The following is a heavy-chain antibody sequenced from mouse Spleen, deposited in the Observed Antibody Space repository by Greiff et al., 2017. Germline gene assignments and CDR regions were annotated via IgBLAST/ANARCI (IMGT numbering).Heavy chain of an antibody. CDR2: IDPSDSET. Sequence: QVQLQQSGPQLVRPGASVKISCKASGYSFTSYWMHWVKQRPGQGLEWIGMIDPSDSETRLNQKFKDKATLTSDKSSSTAYMELSSLTSEDSAVYYCARGLPGAMDYWGQGTSVTVSS. CDR1: GYSFTSYW. V-gene: IGHV1S127*01. D-gene: IGHD2-4*01. J-gene: IGHJ4*01. CDR3: ARGLPGAMDY.